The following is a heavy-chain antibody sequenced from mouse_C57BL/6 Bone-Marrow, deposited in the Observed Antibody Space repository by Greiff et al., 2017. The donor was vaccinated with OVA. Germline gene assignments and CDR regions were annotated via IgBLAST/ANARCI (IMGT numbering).Heavy chain of an antibody. Sequence: VQLQQSGAELVKPGASVKMSCKASGYTFTSYWITWVKQRPGQGLEWIGDIYPGSGSTNYNEKFKSKATLTVDTSSSTAYMQLSSLTSEDSAVYYCARPLDSSLRGFAYWGQGTLVTVSA. D-gene: IGHD3-2*01. V-gene: IGHV1-55*01. CDR1: GYTFTSYW. CDR2: IYPGSGST. J-gene: IGHJ3*01. CDR3: ARPLDSSLRGFAY.